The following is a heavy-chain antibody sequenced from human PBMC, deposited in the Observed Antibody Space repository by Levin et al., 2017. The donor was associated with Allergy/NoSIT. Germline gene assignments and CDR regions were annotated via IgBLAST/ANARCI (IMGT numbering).Heavy chain of an antibody. J-gene: IGHJ4*02. CDR2: IIPIVAIT. Sequence: SVKVSCKASGGSFSTFPIDWVRQAPGQGLEWMGRIIPIVAITNYARKFQGRVTITADKSTSTAYMELTSLRSDDTGVDYCARWGGSEYSGTWYPTFDYWGQGTLVTVSS. CDR1: GGSFSTFP. D-gene: IGHD6-13*01. V-gene: IGHV1-69*02. CDR3: ARWGGSEYSGTWYPTFDY.